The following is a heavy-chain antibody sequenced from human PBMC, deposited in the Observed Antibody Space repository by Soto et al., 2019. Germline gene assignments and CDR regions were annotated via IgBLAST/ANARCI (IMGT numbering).Heavy chain of an antibody. V-gene: IGHV3-23*01. J-gene: IGHJ6*02. Sequence: EVQMLESGGGLVQPGGSLILSCAASGFTFNRYAFHWVRQAPGKGLGWVSAISGGVDSTFYADSVKGRFTISRDNSRNIQYLPMNNLRAEDTAIYYCAVGRVAATPYHYYSGKDVWRQGTTLTVSS. CDR3: AVGRVAATPYHYYSGKDV. CDR2: ISGGVDST. D-gene: IGHD6-13*01. CDR1: GFTFNRYA.